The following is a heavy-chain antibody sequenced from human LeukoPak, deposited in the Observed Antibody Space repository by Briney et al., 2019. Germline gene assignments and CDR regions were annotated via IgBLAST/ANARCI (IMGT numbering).Heavy chain of an antibody. D-gene: IGHD3-10*01. J-gene: IGHJ4*02. V-gene: IGHV3-64D*06. CDR3: VKNPNHLWSYFDY. CDR1: GFTFSSYS. CDR2: VSSDGHST. Sequence: GGSLRLSCSASGFTFSSYSMHWVRQAPGKGLEYVSAVSSDGHSTRYADSVKGRFTISRDNSKNTLYLQMSSLRAEDTAVYYCVKNPNHLWSYFDYWGQGTLVTVSS.